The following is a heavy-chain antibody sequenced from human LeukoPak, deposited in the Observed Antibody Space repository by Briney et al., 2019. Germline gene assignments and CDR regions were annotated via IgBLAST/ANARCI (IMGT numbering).Heavy chain of an antibody. CDR1: GFTFSSYA. Sequence: GGSLRLSCAASGFTFSSYAMHWVRQAPGKGLEWVAVISYDGSNKYYADSVKGRFTISRDNSKNTLYLQMNSLRAEDTALYYCAKGTMVTTYNWDYWGQGTLVTVSS. D-gene: IGHD4-17*01. V-gene: IGHV3-30-3*01. CDR2: ISYDGSNK. CDR3: AKGTMVTTYNWDY. J-gene: IGHJ4*02.